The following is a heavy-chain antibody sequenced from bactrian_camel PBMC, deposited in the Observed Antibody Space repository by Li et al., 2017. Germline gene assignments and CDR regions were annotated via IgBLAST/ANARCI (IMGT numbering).Heavy chain of an antibody. V-gene: IGHV3-3*01. J-gene: IGHJ4*01. D-gene: IGHD1*01. CDR3: VRDISNCDSFFHD. Sequence: HVQLVESGGGEVQAGGSLRLSCVWSPRAYGTWCMYWFRQVLGKKREGVAAINSSGAGTYYADSVKGRFTLTQDYAKNTVYLQMNSLKPEDTAVYYCVRDISNCDSFFHDWGQGTQVTVS. CDR1: PRAYGTWC. CDR2: INSSGAGT.